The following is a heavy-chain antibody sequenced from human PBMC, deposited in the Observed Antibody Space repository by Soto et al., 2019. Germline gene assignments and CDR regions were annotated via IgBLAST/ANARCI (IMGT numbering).Heavy chain of an antibody. D-gene: IGHD3-22*01. Sequence: KASETLSLTCAVSGYSISSGYYWGWIRQPPGKGLEWIGSIYHSGSTYYNPSLKSRVTISVDTSKNQFSLKLSSVTAADAAVYYCAREGSGYLVCWGQGTLVTVSS. CDR3: AREGSGYLVC. V-gene: IGHV4-38-2*02. J-gene: IGHJ4*02. CDR1: GYSISSGYY. CDR2: IYHSGST.